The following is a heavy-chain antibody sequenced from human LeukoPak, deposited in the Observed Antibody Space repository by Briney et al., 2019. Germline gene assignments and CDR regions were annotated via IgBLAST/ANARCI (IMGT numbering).Heavy chain of an antibody. J-gene: IGHJ4*02. CDR2: IKSKTDGGTT. V-gene: IGHV3-15*01. D-gene: IGHD3-10*01. CDR1: GFTFSNAW. CDR3: TTDLGGSGSYHY. Sequence: GGSLRLSCAASGFTFSNAWMSWVRQAPGKGLEWVGRIKSKTDGGTTDYAAPVKGRFTISRDDSKNTLYLQMNSLKTEDTAVYYRTTDLGGSGSYHYWGQGTLVTVSS.